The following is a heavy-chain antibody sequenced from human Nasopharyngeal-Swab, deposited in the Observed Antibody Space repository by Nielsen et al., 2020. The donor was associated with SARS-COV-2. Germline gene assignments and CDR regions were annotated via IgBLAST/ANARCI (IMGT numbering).Heavy chain of an antibody. J-gene: IGHJ4*02. CDR1: GGSFSGYY. V-gene: IGHV4-34*01. CDR2: INHSGST. D-gene: IGHD3-3*01. Sequence: SETLSLTCAAHGGSFSGYYWRWIRQPPGKGLEWIGEINHSGSTNYNPSLKSRVTISVDTSKNQFSLKLSSVTAADTAVYYCARSQIKSITIFGVVRPRGYFDYWGQGTLVTVSS. CDR3: ARSQIKSITIFGVVRPRGYFDY.